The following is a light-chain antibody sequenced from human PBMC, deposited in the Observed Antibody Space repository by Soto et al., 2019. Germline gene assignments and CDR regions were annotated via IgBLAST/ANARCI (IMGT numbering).Light chain of an antibody. CDR2: AAS. J-gene: IGKJ2*01. CDR1: QSVESL. Sequence: DTQMTQSPSSLSASVGDRVTITCRASQSVESLLNWFQQKPGKAPKLLIYAASTLQCGAPSKFRVSGGRTDFTLNISSLQPEDFATYYCQQSYSLPFTCGQGTKLEI. V-gene: IGKV1-39*01. CDR3: QQSYSLPFT.